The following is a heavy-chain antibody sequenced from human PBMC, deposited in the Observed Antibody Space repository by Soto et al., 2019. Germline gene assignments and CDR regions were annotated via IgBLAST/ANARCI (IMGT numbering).Heavy chain of an antibody. Sequence: QVQLVQSGAEVKKPGSSVKVSCQASGGTFSSYGISWVRQAPGQGLEWMGGIIPIFDTAKYAQKFQGSVTITADKSTSTAYMEVRSLRSEDTAVDYCARDPGRSSNRCRVRQVADGGDYRMDVWGQGTTVTVSS. CDR2: IIPIFDTA. D-gene: IGHD2-2*01. CDR1: GGTFSSYG. V-gene: IGHV1-69*06. J-gene: IGHJ6*02. CDR3: ARDPGRSSNRCRVRQVADGGDYRMDV.